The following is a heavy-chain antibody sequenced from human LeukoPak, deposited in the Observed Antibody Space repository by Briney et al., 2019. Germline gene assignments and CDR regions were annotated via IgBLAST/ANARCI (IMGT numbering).Heavy chain of an antibody. Sequence: GGSLRVSCAASGFTFSNYGMSWVRQAPGKGLEWVSAISGGGVSTYYADSVKGRFTISRDNSKNTLYLQMNSLRAEDTAVYYCARAYCSSTSCYGFYYYYGMDVWGQGTTVTVS. D-gene: IGHD2-2*01. V-gene: IGHV3-23*01. CDR3: ARAYCSSTSCYGFYYYYGMDV. J-gene: IGHJ6*02. CDR1: GFTFSNYG. CDR2: ISGGGVST.